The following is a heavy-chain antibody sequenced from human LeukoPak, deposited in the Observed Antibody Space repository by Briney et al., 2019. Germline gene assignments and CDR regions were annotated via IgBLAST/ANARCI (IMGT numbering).Heavy chain of an antibody. Sequence: GGSLRLSCSVSGFTFSNYAMHWVRQAPGKELVWGSLISGGSGNIYYVDSVKGRFTISRDNSKNTLYVQLTSLRAEDTAIYYCAKGSDYYGSVTSKKTDWGQGTLVTVSS. J-gene: IGHJ4*02. V-gene: IGHV3-23*01. CDR3: AKGSDYYGSVTSKKTD. CDR2: ISGGSGNI. CDR1: GFTFSNYA. D-gene: IGHD3-10*01.